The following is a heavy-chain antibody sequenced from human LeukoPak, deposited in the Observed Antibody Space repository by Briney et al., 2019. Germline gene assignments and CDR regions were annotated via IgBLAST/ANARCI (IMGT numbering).Heavy chain of an antibody. J-gene: IGHJ4*02. CDR3: AKDRDSGYGGFPHCFDY. CDR2: ISGSGFSR. D-gene: IGHD5-12*01. Sequence: PPGGSLRLSCAASGITFSSYAMSWVRQAPGKGLEWVSAISGSGFSRYYADSVKGRFTISRDNSKNTLYLQMNSLRAEDTAVYYCAKDRDSGYGGFPHCFDYWGQGTLVTVSS. CDR1: GITFSSYA. V-gene: IGHV3-23*01.